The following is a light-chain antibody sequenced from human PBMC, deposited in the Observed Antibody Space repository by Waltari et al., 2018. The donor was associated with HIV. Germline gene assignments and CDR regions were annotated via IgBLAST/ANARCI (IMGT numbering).Light chain of an antibody. CDR2: SSK. Sequence: QSVLTQPPSASGTPGQRVTISCSGSSSNIGSSYVYWYQQVPGTAPKLLSYSSKRRPSGVPDRFSGSKSGTSASLAISGLRSEDEADYYGAAWDDSLSGYVFGTGTKVTVL. V-gene: IGLV1-47*01. CDR1: SSNIGSSY. J-gene: IGLJ1*01. CDR3: AAWDDSLSGYV.